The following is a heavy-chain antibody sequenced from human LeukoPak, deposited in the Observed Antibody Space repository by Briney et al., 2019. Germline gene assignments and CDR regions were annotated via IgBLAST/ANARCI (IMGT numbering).Heavy chain of an antibody. CDR1: GGSIYNYY. J-gene: IGHJ4*02. CDR2: IYHSGST. CDR3: ARSELLWFGKVNSGFDF. V-gene: IGHV4-59*08. D-gene: IGHD3-10*01. Sequence: SETLSLTCTVSGGSIYNYYWSWIRQPPGKGLEWIGYIYHSGSTNYNPSLKSRVTISVDTSKNQFSLKLSSVTAADTAVYYCARSELLWFGKVNSGFDFWGQGTLVTVSS.